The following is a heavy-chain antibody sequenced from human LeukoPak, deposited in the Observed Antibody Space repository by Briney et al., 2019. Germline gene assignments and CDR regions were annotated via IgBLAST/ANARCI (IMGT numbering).Heavy chain of an antibody. Sequence: GGSLRLSCAASGFTFSSFAMHWVRQAPGKGLEWVAVISSDGTNTHYADSVKGRFTISRDNSKNTLYLQMSSLRVEDTALYYCAKIYLVTDWLPPLDYWGQGTLVTVSS. V-gene: IGHV3-30-3*02. CDR1: GFTFSSFA. D-gene: IGHD3-9*01. CDR3: AKIYLVTDWLPPLDY. CDR2: ISSDGTNT. J-gene: IGHJ4*02.